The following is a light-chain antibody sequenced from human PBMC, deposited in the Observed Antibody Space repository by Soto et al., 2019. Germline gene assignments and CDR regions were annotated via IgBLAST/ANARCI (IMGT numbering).Light chain of an antibody. CDR2: SAS. CDR1: QRINIY. Sequence: IQVTQSPSSLSTSIGDRVTITCRASQRINIYLNWYRQKPGKAPELLIYSASNLQSGVPSRFSGSGSGTDFTLTISGLQSEDFATYYCQQSFSTPTFGQGTRLEIK. CDR3: QQSFSTPT. J-gene: IGKJ5*01. V-gene: IGKV1-39*01.